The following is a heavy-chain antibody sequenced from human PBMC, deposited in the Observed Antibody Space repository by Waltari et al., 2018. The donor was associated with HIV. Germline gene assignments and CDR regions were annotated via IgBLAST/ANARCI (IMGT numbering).Heavy chain of an antibody. Sequence: QVQLVESGGGVVQPGRSVRLSCVASGFSFSDYAMHWVHQDPGEGLRWVTSVSSRGSHNYYADSVKGRLTSSRDTDRNTLYLRMNMLRVEDTAVYYLGIDSAPTTPYYFDYWGQATLVTV. CDR2: VSSRGSHN. V-gene: IGHV3-30*04. J-gene: IGHJ4*02. CDR3: GIDSAPTTPYYFDY. D-gene: IGHD1-26*01. CDR1: GFSFSDYA.